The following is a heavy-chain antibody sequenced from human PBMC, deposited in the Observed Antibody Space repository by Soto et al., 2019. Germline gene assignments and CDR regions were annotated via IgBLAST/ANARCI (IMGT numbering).Heavy chain of an antibody. CDR1: SVEIVRQA. CDR2: ISYDGSNK. D-gene: IGHD4-17*01. J-gene: IGHJ5*01. Sequence: PGGPRRQSCASSSVEIVRQARLWVRESPGKGLEWVAVISYDGSNKYYADSVKGRFTISSDNSKNTLYLQMNSLRAEDTAVYYVSFFFYHTATNAFYSPGQ. V-gene: IGHV3-30*04. CDR3: SFFFYHTATNAFYS.